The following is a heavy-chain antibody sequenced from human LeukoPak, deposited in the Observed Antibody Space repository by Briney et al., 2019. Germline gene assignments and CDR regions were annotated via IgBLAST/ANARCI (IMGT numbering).Heavy chain of an antibody. CDR2: ISFDGDNK. CDR3: ARSKYSSLYYGIDV. J-gene: IGHJ6*02. V-gene: IGHV3-30-3*01. D-gene: IGHD6-13*01. Sequence: GGSLRLSCAASGFTFNNYAIHCVRQAPDKGLEWVAVISFDGDNKYYADSVKGRFTISRDNSKNMLYLQMNSLRAEDTALYYCARSKYSSLYYGIDVWGQGTTVTVSS. CDR1: GFTFNNYA.